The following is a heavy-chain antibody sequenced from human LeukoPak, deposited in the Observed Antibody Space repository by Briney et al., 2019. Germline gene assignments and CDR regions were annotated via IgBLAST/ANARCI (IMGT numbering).Heavy chain of an antibody. CDR1: GFTFSYHW. V-gene: IGHV3-7*01. CDR2: IKNDGAVK. Sequence: GGSLRLSCAASGFTFSYHWMTWVSQAPGKGREWVANIKNDGAVKNYVDSVKGRFTISRDNAKNSLYLQMNSLRAEDTAVYYCAKDSYSKGDFWGQGVLVTVSS. D-gene: IGHD6-13*01. CDR3: AKDSYSKGDF. J-gene: IGHJ4*02.